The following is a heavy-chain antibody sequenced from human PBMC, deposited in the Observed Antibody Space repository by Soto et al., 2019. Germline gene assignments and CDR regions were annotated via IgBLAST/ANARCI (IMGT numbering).Heavy chain of an antibody. CDR2: INAGNGNT. D-gene: IGHD4-17*01. Sequence: ASVKVSCKASGYTFTSYAMHWVRQAPGQRLEWMGWINAGNGNTKYSQKVQGRVTMTTDTSTSTAYMGLRSLRSDDTAVYYCARDRDYEASHFDYWGQGTLVTVSS. CDR1: GYTFTSYA. J-gene: IGHJ4*02. V-gene: IGHV1-3*01. CDR3: ARDRDYEASHFDY.